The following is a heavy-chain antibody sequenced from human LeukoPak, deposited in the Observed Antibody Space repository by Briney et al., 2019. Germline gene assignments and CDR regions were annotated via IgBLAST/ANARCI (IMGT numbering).Heavy chain of an antibody. CDR2: IKSKTDGGTT. CDR1: GFTFSNAW. V-gene: IGHV3-15*01. D-gene: IGHD3-10*01. J-gene: IGHJ6*03. Sequence: TGGSLRLSXAASGFTFSNAWMSWVRQAPGKGLEWVGRIKSKTDGGTTDYAAPVKGRFTISRDDSKNTLYLQMNSLKTEDTAVYYCTTRVQNYYYYMDVWGKGTTVTVSS. CDR3: TTRVQNYYYYMDV.